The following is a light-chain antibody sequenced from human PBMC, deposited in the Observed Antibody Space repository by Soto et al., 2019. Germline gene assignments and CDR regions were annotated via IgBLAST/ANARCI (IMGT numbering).Light chain of an antibody. CDR1: SSDVGGYNY. CDR3: ISYTGSSTYV. Sequence: QSALTQPASVSGSPGQSITISCTGTSSDVGGYNYVSWYQQHPGKAPKLMIYDVSNRPSGVSNRFSGSKSGNTAFLTISGLQTEDESDYYCISYTGSSTYVFGTGTKLTVL. J-gene: IGLJ1*01. V-gene: IGLV2-14*03. CDR2: DVS.